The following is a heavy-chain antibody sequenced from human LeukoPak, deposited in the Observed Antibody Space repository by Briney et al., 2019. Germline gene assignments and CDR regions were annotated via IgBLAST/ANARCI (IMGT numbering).Heavy chain of an antibody. CDR1: GGTFSSYA. CDR2: IIPIFGTA. J-gene: IGHJ6*04. V-gene: IGHV1-69*01. CDR3: ARDKRDPSYYYYGMDV. Sequence: SVKVSCKASGGTFSSYAISWVRQAPGQGLEWMGGIIPIFGTANYAQKVQGRVTITADESTSTAYMELSSLRSEDTAVYYCARDKRDPSYYYYGMDVWGKGTTVTVSS.